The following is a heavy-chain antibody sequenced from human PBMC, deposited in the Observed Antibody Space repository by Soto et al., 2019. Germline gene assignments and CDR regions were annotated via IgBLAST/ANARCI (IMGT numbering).Heavy chain of an antibody. CDR3: ARVKSRGVYNWFDP. J-gene: IGHJ5*02. CDR1: GFTFSDYY. D-gene: IGHD3-16*01. Sequence: GGSLRLSCAASGFTFSDYYMSWIRQAPGKGLEWVSYISSSGSTIYYADSVKGRFTISRDNAKNSLYLQMNSLRAEDTAVYYCARVKSRGVYNWFDPWGQGTLVTVSS. V-gene: IGHV3-11*01. CDR2: ISSSGSTI.